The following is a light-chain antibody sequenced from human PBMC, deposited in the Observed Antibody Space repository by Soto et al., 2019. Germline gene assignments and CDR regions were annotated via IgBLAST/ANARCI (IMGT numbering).Light chain of an antibody. CDR3: LQDFNYPWT. Sequence: KQSPASLSAYVGDRVAITCRGSHGIGNDLGWYQQKPGKAPRLLIYAASNLQSGVPSRFNASGSGTDFTLTISSLQPEDFATYFCLQDFNYPWTFGQGTKVDIK. J-gene: IGKJ1*01. V-gene: IGKV1-6*01. CDR1: HGIGND. CDR2: AAS.